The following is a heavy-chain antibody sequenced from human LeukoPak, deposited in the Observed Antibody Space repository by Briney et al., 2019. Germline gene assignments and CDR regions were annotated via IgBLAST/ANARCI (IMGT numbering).Heavy chain of an antibody. J-gene: IGHJ6*02. CDR3: ATSITIFDYGMDV. CDR2: ISGSGGST. V-gene: IGHV3-23*01. Sequence: GGSLRLSCAASGFTFSSYAVSWVRQAPGKGLEWVSAISGSGGSTYYADSVKGRFTISRDNSKNTLYLQMNTLRAEDTAVYYRATSITIFDYGMDVWGQGTTVTVSS. CDR1: GFTFSSYA. D-gene: IGHD3-9*01.